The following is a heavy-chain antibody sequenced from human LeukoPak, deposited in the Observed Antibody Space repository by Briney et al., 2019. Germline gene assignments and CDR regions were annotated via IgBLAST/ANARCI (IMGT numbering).Heavy chain of an antibody. CDR2: VSAYNGNT. D-gene: IGHD3-22*01. J-gene: IGHJ4*02. Sequence: ASVKVSFKASGYSFPSYGINWVRPAPGQGLEWMGWVSAYNGNTNYAQNLPGRVTMTTDTSTSTAYMELRSLRSDDTAVYYCVRESGGYYGGAFDYWGQGTLVTVSS. V-gene: IGHV1-18*01. CDR1: GYSFPSYG. CDR3: VRESGGYYGGAFDY.